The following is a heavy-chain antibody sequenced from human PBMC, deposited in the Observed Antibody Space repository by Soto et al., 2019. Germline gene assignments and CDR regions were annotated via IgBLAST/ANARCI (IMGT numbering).Heavy chain of an antibody. CDR1: GGSFSGYY. Sequence: PSETLSLTCAVYGGSFSGYYWSWIRQPPGKGLEWIGEINHSGSTNYNPSLKSRVTISVDTSKNQFSLKLSSVTAADTAVYYCARKCVYDILTGYLNYWGQGTLVTVSA. CDR3: ARKCVYDILTGYLNY. V-gene: IGHV4-34*01. J-gene: IGHJ4*02. CDR2: INHSGST. D-gene: IGHD3-9*01.